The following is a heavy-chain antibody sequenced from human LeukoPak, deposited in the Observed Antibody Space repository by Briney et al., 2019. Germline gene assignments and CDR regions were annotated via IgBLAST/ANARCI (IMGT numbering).Heavy chain of an antibody. CDR1: GGSFSGYY. V-gene: IGHV4-34*01. Sequence: SETLSLTCAVYGGSFSGYYWSWIRQPPGKGLEWIGEINHSGSTNYNPSLRSRVTISVDTSKNQFSLKLSSVTAADTAVYYCARAPPGYCSSTSCFRSVIDYWGQGTLVTVSS. D-gene: IGHD2-2*01. CDR2: INHSGST. J-gene: IGHJ4*02. CDR3: ARAPPGYCSSTSCFRSVIDY.